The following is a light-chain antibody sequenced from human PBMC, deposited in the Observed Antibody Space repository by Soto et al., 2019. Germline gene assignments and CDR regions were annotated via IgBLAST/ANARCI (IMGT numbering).Light chain of an antibody. V-gene: IGLV2-14*01. CDR2: DVS. J-gene: IGLJ2*01. Sequence: QSALTQPASVSGSPGQSITISCTGTSSDVGGYNYVSWYQQHPGKAPKLMIYDVSNRPSGVSNRFSGSKSGNTASLTISGLQAEDEGDYYCSSYTSSSTRGVFGGGTQLTVL. CDR3: SSYTSSSTRGV. CDR1: SSDVGGYNY.